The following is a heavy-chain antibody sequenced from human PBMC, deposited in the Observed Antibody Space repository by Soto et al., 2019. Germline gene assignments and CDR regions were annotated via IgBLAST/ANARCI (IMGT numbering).Heavy chain of an antibody. CDR1: GDSISSYSHS. CDR3: ARAVFCTDGFCFPNWLDP. V-gene: IGHV4-30-2*01. D-gene: IGHD2-8*01. Sequence: HLQLQESGSGLVKPSETLSLTCTVSGDSISSYSHSWTWIRQPPGEVLEWIGYIYQTGTTQYNPSLRSRVSISADRSKNQFSLYLTSVTAANTAVYYCARAVFCTDGFCFPNWLDPWGQGILVTVSS. CDR2: IYQTGTT. J-gene: IGHJ5*02.